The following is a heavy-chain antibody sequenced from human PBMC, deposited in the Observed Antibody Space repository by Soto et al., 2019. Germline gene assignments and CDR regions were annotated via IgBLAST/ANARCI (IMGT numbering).Heavy chain of an antibody. D-gene: IGHD7-27*01. CDR2: INSDGSST. V-gene: IGHV3-74*01. J-gene: IGHJ4*02. CDR3: ASSLLTPFDY. Sequence: EVQLVESGGGLVQPGGSLRLSCAASGFTFSDYWMHWVRQAPGKGLVWVSRINSDGSSTFYTDSVKGRFTISRDNAKNTLYLQMNSLRAEDTAVYYCASSLLTPFDYWGQGTLVTVSS. CDR1: GFTFSDYW.